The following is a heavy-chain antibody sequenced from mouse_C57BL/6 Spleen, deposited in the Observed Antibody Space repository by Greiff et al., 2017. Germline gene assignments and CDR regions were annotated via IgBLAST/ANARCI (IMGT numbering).Heavy chain of an antibody. J-gene: IGHJ2*01. V-gene: IGHV5-4*03. CDR3: ARLYYGSSYYFDC. CDR2: ISDGGSYT. Sequence: EVMLVESGGGLVKPGGSLKLSCAASGFTFSSYAMSWVRQTPEKRLEWVATISDGGSYTYYPDNVKGRFTISRDNAKNNLYLQMSHLKSEDTAMYYCARLYYGSSYYFDCWGQGTTLTVSS. D-gene: IGHD1-1*01. CDR1: GFTFSSYA.